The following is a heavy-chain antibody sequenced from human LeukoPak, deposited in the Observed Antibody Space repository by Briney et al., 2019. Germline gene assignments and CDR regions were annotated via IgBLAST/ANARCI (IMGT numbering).Heavy chain of an antibody. Sequence: GGSLRLSCAASGFTFSSYAMNWVRQVPGKGLEWVSSISGSGGNTYYADSVKSRFTISRDNSKNTLYLQMNSLRAEDTAVYYCARDAGYSGYDSWGQGTLVTVSS. D-gene: IGHD5-12*01. CDR3: ARDAGYSGYDS. CDR1: GFTFSSYA. J-gene: IGHJ5*02. V-gene: IGHV3-23*01. CDR2: ISGSGGNT.